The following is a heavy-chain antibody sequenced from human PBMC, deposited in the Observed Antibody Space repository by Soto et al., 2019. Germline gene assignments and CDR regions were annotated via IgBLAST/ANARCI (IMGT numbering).Heavy chain of an antibody. CDR3: ASGSGSYPKYNWFGP. J-gene: IGHJ5*02. CDR1: RFGFRSYA. CDR2: ISTSDGDT. V-gene: IGHV3-23*01. Sequence: LRLSFAASRFGFRSYAMTWVRQAAGKFLEWGSTISTSDGDTYYADSVKGRFTISRDNSRNTLYLQMNSLRAEDTAIYYCASGSGSYPKYNWFGPWCQGTLVTVSS. D-gene: IGHD3-10*01.